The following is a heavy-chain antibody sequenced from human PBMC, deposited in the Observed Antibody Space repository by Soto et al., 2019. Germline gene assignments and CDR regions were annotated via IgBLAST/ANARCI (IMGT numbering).Heavy chain of an antibody. Sequence: SETLSLTCTVSGGSINNYYWSWIRQPPGKGLEWIGYIYYNGFTNYNPSLKSRITISIDTSKNQFSLKLSSVTAADTAVYYCARRGAAGTIYFDSWGQGTLVTVS. D-gene: IGHD6-13*01. CDR3: ARRGAAGTIYFDS. J-gene: IGHJ4*02. CDR1: GGSINNYY. V-gene: IGHV4-59*08. CDR2: IYYNGFT.